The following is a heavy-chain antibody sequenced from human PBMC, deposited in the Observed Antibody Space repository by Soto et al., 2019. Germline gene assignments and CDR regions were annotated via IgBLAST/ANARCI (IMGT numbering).Heavy chain of an antibody. CDR3: ARAYGDYVFDY. D-gene: IGHD4-17*01. J-gene: IGHJ4*02. V-gene: IGHV4-59*01. CDR1: GGSISSYY. Sequence: SETLSLTCTVSGGSISSYYRSWIRQPPGMGLEWIGYIYYSGSTNYNPSLKSRVTISVDTSKNQFSLKLSSVTAADTAVYYCARAYGDYVFDYWGQGTLVTVSS. CDR2: IYYSGST.